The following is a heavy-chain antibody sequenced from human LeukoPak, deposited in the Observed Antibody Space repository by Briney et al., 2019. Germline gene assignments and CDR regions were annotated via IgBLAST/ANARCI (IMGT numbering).Heavy chain of an antibody. J-gene: IGHJ4*02. CDR3: ARDTSAWGGYFDY. D-gene: IGHD6-19*01. CDR1: GGSISSYY. CDR2: IYYSVST. V-gene: IGHV4-59*01. Sequence: KTSETLSLTCTVSGGSISSYYWSWIRQPPGKALEWIGYIYYSVSTNHNPSLNSRVTISVDTSKNQFSLKLSSVTAADTAVYYCARDTSAWGGYFDYWGQGTLVTVSS.